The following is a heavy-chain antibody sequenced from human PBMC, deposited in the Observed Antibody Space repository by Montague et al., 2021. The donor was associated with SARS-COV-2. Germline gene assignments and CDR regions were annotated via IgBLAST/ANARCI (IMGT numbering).Heavy chain of an antibody. Sequence: SETLSLTCTVSGGSISDYYWNWIRQPPGKGLEWIGYIYYSGSTNYNLSLRSRVTMSIDTSKRQFSLNLTSVTAAATAVSYCASQRASGNYVPGWFDPWGLGTLITVSS. D-gene: IGHD6-19*01. CDR2: IYYSGST. J-gene: IGHJ5*02. CDR3: ASQRASGNYVPGWFDP. CDR1: GGSISDYY. V-gene: IGHV4-59*08.